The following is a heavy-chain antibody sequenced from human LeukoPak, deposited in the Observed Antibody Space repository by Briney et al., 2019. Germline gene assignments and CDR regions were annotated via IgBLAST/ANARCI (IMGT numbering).Heavy chain of an antibody. D-gene: IGHD6-13*01. J-gene: IGHJ6*03. CDR2: IYYSGST. CDR3: ARLGNYYYMDV. V-gene: IGHV4-39*01. Sequence: SETLSLTCTVSGGSISSSSYYWGWIRQPPGKGLEWIGSIYYSGSTYYNPSLKSRVTISVDTSKNQFSLKLSSVTAADTAVYYCARLGNYYYMDVWGKGTRSPSP. CDR1: GGSISSSSYY.